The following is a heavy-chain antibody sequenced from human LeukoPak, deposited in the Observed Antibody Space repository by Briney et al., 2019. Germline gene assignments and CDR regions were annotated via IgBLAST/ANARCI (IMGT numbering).Heavy chain of an antibody. CDR3: ARDHRASWFDP. J-gene: IGHJ5*02. CDR1: GYTFTGYY. Sequence: GASVKVSCKASGYTFTGYYMHWVRQAPGQGLEWMGWINPNSGGTNYAQKFQGRVTMTTDTSTSTAYMELRSLRSDDTAVYYCARDHRASWFDPWGQGTLVTVSS. D-gene: IGHD3-16*01. V-gene: IGHV1-2*02. CDR2: INPNSGGT.